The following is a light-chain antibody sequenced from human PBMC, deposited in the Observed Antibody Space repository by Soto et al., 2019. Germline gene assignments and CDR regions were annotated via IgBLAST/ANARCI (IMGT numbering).Light chain of an antibody. CDR2: KVS. CDR3: MQGTHWPIT. Sequence: VVMTQYKLSLPVTLGQPASISCRSNQSLVHSDGIAYFSWFQQRPGRSPRRLIYKVSNRDSGVPARFSGSGSGTDFALKISRVEAEDVGVYYCMQGTHWPITFCQG. V-gene: IGKV2-30*02. CDR1: QSLVHSDGIAY. J-gene: IGKJ5*01.